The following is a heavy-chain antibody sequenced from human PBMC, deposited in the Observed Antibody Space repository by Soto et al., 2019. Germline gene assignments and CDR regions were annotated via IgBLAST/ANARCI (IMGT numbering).Heavy chain of an antibody. Sequence: SETLCLTCTGSGGSISSYYWSWIRQPSGKGLEWSGYIYYSGITNYNPSLKSRVTISVDTSKNQFSLKLSSVTAADTAVYYCARGSSSPGDFDYWGQGTLVTVAS. J-gene: IGHJ4*02. CDR1: GGSISSYY. CDR2: IYYSGIT. V-gene: IGHV4-59*01. CDR3: ARGSSSPGDFDY. D-gene: IGHD6-6*01.